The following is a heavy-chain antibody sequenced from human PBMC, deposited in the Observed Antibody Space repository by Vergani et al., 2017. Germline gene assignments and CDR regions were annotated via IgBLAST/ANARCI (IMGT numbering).Heavy chain of an antibody. CDR3: ARDFRDIVVVPAAPFAP. J-gene: IGHJ5*02. CDR1: GYTFTSYG. CDR2: ISAYNGNT. D-gene: IGHD2-2*01. Sequence: QVQLVQSGAEVKKPGASVKVSCKASGYTFTSYGISWVRQAPGQGLEWMGWISAYNGNTNYAQKLQGRVTMTTDTSTSTAYMELSCLRSDDTAVYYCARDFRDIVVVPAAPFAPWSQGTLVTVSS. V-gene: IGHV1-18*01.